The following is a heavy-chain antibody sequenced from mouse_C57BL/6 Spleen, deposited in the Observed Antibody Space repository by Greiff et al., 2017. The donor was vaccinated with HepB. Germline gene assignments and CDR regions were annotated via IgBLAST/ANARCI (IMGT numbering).Heavy chain of an antibody. CDR1: GYTFTSYT. V-gene: IGHV1-4*01. J-gene: IGHJ4*01. Sequence: VQLQESGAELARPGASVKMSCKASGYTFTSYTMHWVKQRPGQGLEWIGYINPSSGYTKYNQKFKDKATLTADKSSSTAYMQLSSLTSEDSAAYYCASLIYDGYLYYAMDYWGQGTSVTVSS. D-gene: IGHD2-3*01. CDR2: INPSSGYT. CDR3: ASLIYDGYLYYAMDY.